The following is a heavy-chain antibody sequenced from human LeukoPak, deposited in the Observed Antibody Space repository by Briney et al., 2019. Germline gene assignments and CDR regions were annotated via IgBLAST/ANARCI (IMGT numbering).Heavy chain of an antibody. V-gene: IGHV4-4*02. CDR3: ASYASGSSYFDY. D-gene: IGHD3-10*01. CDR2: IYHSGST. CDR1: GGSISSSNW. J-gene: IGHJ4*02. Sequence: SETLSLTCAVSGGSISSSNWWSWVRQPPGKGLEWIGEIYHSGSTNYNPSLKSRVTISVDKAKNQFSLKLSSVTAAGTAVYYCASYASGSSYFDYWGQGTLVTVSS.